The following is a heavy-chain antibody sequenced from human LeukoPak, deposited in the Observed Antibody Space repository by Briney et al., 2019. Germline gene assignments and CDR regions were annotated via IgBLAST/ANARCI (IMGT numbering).Heavy chain of an antibody. CDR3: TRETVVVATASLGY. CDR1: GFTFSSYW. CDR2: INTDGSST. J-gene: IGHJ4*02. D-gene: IGHD2-2*01. Sequence: GGSLRLSCAASGFTFSSYWMHWVRQAPGKGLVWVSRINTDGSSTNYADSVKGRFTISRDNAKNTLYLQMDSLRAEDTAVYYCTRETVVVATASLGYWGLGTLVTVSS. V-gene: IGHV3-74*01.